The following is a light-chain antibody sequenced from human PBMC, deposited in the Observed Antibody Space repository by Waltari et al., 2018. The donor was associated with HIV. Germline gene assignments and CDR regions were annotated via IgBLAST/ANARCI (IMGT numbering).Light chain of an antibody. J-gene: IGLJ3*02. CDR1: SSDVGSYNY. CDR3: CSYAGMYTWV. CDR2: DVS. V-gene: IGLV2-11*01. Sequence: QSSLTQPRSVSGSPGQSVTISCSGTSSDVGSYNYVSWYQQHPGKAPKDMIDDVSKRPSGVPDRFSGSKSGKTASLTISGLQAEDEADYYCCSYAGMYTWVFGGGTKLTVL.